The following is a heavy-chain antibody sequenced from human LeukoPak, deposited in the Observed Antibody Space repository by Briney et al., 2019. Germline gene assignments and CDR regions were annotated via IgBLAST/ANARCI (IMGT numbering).Heavy chain of an antibody. CDR1: GLTVSSNY. V-gene: IGHV3-66*01. D-gene: IGHD4-17*01. Sequence: HTGGSLRPSCVVSGLTVSSNYMSWVRQAPGKGLEWVSVIYSGGTTNYADSVKGRFIVYRDNSKNTLYLQMNSLRAEDTAVYYCASKVTTGYWGQGTLVTVSS. J-gene: IGHJ4*02. CDR3: ASKVTTGY. CDR2: IYSGGTT.